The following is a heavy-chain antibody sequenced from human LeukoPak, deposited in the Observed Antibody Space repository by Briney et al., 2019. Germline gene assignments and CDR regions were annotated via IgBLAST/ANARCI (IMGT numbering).Heavy chain of an antibody. CDR3: AKGEDYGSGTVHFAP. D-gene: IGHD3-10*01. V-gene: IGHV4-4*02. J-gene: IGHJ5*02. CDR2: IYHGGST. CDR1: GGSISSFNW. Sequence: PSGTLSLNCAVSGGSISSFNWWSWVRQPPGKGLERIGEIYHGGSTNYNPSLKSRVAMSVDRSRNQFSLSLKSVTAADTAVYYCAKGEDYGSGTVHFAPWGQGTLVTVSS.